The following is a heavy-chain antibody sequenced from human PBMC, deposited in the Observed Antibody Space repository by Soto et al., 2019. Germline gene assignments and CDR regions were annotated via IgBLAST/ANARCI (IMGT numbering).Heavy chain of an antibody. Sequence: GGSLRLSCAASGFTFSSYAMNWVRQAPGKGLEWVSDINGSGSSIYYADSVKGRFTIIRDNAKNSLYLEMNSLRDEDTAVYYCASHYDMWSGSLSPVDYWGQGTLVTVSS. J-gene: IGHJ4*02. CDR3: ASHYDMWSGSLSPVDY. V-gene: IGHV3-23*01. CDR2: INGSGSSI. D-gene: IGHD3-3*01. CDR1: GFTFSSYA.